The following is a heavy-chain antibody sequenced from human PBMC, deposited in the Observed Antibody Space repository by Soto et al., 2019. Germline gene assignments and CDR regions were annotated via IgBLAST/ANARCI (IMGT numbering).Heavy chain of an antibody. CDR2: IWYDGSNK. D-gene: IGHD3-10*01. CDR3: ARDSVYYGSGSLIYGMDV. V-gene: IGHV3-33*01. J-gene: IGHJ6*02. Sequence: GSLRLSCAASGFTFSSYGMHWVRQAPGKGLEWVAVIWYDGSNKYYADSVKGRFTISRDNSKNTLYLQMNSLRAEDTAVYYCARDSVYYGSGSLIYGMDVWGQGTMVTVSS. CDR1: GFTFSSYG.